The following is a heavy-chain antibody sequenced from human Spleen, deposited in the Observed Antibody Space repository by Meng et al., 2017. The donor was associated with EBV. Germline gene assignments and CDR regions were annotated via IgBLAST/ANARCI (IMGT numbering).Heavy chain of an antibody. Sequence: RPRGLGPGPAKPSGTLSLRCGVSVVSISSSKWWSWVRQPPAKGREWIGEIHHSGSTNFNPSLKCRVTISVDKSKNQFSLKLSSVTAADTAVYYCATTYGDDSHYFDYWGQGTLVTVSS. CDR1: VVSISSSKW. J-gene: IGHJ4*02. CDR3: ATTYGDDSHYFDY. V-gene: IGHV4-4*02. CDR2: IHHSGST. D-gene: IGHD4-17*01.